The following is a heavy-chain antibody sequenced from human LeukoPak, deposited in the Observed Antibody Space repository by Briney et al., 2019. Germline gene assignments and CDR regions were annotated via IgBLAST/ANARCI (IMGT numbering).Heavy chain of an antibody. D-gene: IGHD2-8*01. J-gene: IGHJ6*02. CDR1: RASISTYY. CDR2: IYYSGST. CDR3: ARERCTNGVCYTPYYGMDV. V-gene: IGHV4-59*01. Sequence: SETLSLTCTVSRASISTYYWSWIRQPPGKGLEWIGYIYYSGSTNYNPSLKGRVTMSVDTSKNQLSLRLSSVTAADTAVYYCARERCTNGVCYTPYYGMDVWGQGTTVTVSS.